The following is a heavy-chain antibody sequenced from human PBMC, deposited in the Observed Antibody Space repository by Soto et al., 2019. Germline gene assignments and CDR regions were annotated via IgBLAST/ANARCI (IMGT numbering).Heavy chain of an antibody. CDR1: GGTFSSYA. D-gene: IGHD6-19*01. Sequence: SVKVSCKASGGTFSSYAISWVRQAPGQGLEWMGGIIPIFGTANYAQKFQGRVTITADESTSTAYMELSSLGSEDTAVYYCARGEQWLASPFDYWGQGTLVTVSS. J-gene: IGHJ4*02. V-gene: IGHV1-69*13. CDR2: IIPIFGTA. CDR3: ARGEQWLASPFDY.